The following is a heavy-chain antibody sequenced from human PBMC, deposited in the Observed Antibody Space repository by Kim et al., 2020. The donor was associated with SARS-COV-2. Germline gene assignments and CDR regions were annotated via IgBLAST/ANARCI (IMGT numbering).Heavy chain of an antibody. J-gene: IGHJ3*02. Sequence: GGSLRLSCAASGFTFSSYWMTWVRQAPGKGLEWVANIKQDGNQKYYVDSVKGRLTISRDNAKNSLYLLMNSLRAEDTAVYYCARDGDLYSSGKDAFDIWGRGTMVTVSS. D-gene: IGHD6-19*01. CDR2: IKQDGNQK. V-gene: IGHV3-7*01. CDR1: GFTFSSYW. CDR3: ARDGDLYSSGKDAFDI.